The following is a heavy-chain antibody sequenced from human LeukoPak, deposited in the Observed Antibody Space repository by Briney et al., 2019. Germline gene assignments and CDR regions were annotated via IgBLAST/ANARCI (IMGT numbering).Heavy chain of an antibody. Sequence: PGGSLRLSCTASGFTFNTYAMSWVRQAPGKGLEWVSSISASGGSTYYADSVKGRFTISRDNSKNTLHLQMNSLRAEDTAIYYCPRGSSGPDYWGQGTLVTVSS. J-gene: IGHJ4*02. V-gene: IGHV3-23*01. CDR2: ISASGGST. CDR1: GFTFNTYA. D-gene: IGHD6-19*01. CDR3: PRGSSGPDY.